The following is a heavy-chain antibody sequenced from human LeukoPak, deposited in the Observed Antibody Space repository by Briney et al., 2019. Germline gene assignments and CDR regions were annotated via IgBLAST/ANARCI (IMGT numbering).Heavy chain of an antibody. CDR2: IYYTGST. V-gene: IGHV4-30-4*01. Sequence: PSETLSLTCTVSGGSISSGDYYWTWIRQPPGKGLEWIAYIYYTGSTYYNPSLKSRATISVDTSKNQFSLKMTSLTAADTAVYYCARDNYDSSGYYEHALDLWGQGTMVTVSS. CDR3: ARDNYDSSGYYEHALDL. CDR1: GGSISSGDYY. D-gene: IGHD3-22*01. J-gene: IGHJ3*01.